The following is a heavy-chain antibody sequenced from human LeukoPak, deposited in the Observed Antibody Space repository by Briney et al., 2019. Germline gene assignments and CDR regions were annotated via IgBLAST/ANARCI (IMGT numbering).Heavy chain of an antibody. CDR3: ASRYCSGGSCYNRYYFDY. Sequence: GGSLRLSXAASGFTFTNYAMSWVRQAPGKGLEWVSAITGSGGSTYYADSVKGRFTISRDNSKNTLYLQMNSLRAEDTAIYYCASRYCSGGSCYNRYYFDYWAREPWSPSPQ. CDR1: GFTFTNYA. D-gene: IGHD2-15*01. V-gene: IGHV3-23*01. CDR2: ITGSGGST. J-gene: IGHJ4*02.